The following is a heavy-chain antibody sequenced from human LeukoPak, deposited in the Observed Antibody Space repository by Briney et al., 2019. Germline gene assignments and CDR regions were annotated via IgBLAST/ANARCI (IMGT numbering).Heavy chain of an antibody. CDR3: ARPPDGLTNAYDI. CDR1: GFTFINFW. J-gene: IGHJ3*02. V-gene: IGHV3-74*01. CDR2: INTDGYGT. D-gene: IGHD2-8*01. Sequence: AVSLRLSGKGSGFTFINFWMDWVRPAPGKGLLWVFSINTDGYGTDYADSVRGRFTISRDNARNTVYLQMNSLRAEDTAVYYCARPPDGLTNAYDIWGQGTMVTVSS.